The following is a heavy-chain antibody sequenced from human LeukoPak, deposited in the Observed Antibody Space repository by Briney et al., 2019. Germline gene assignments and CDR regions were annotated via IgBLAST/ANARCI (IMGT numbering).Heavy chain of an antibody. Sequence: SETLSLTCTVSGASVSSYYWTWIRQPAGKGLDWIGRIYSSGTTSYNPSLESRVTISVDKSKNQLSLKLSSVTAADTAVYYCARLYYHFSGGSYFYYMDVWGKGITVTVSS. CDR3: ARLYYHFSGGSYFYYMDV. D-gene: IGHD3-3*02. J-gene: IGHJ6*03. CDR2: IYSSGTT. V-gene: IGHV4-4*07. CDR1: GASVSSYY.